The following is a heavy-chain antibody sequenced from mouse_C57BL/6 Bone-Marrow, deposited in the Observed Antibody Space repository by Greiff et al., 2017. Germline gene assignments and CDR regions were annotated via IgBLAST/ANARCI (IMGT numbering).Heavy chain of an antibody. CDR3: TTLYDYDGGY. J-gene: IGHJ4*01. CDR2: IDPENGGT. CDR1: GFNIKDDY. V-gene: IGHV14-4*01. D-gene: IGHD2-4*01. Sequence: VQLQQSGAELVRPGASVKLSCTASGFNIKDDYMHWVKQRPEQGLEWIGWIDPENGGTEYASKFQGQAIITADTSSNTAYLQHSSLTSEDPAVYFCTTLYDYDGGYWGQGTAVTVST.